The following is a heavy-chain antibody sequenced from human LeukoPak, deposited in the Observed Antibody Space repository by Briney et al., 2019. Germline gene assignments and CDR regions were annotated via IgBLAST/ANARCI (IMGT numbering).Heavy chain of an antibody. V-gene: IGHV3-53*01. CDR2: IYSGGST. CDR3: AREPDIVVVPAALNSYGMDV. Sequence: SGGSLRLSCAASGFTVSSNYMSWVRQAPGKGLEWVSVIYSGGSTYYADSVKGRFTISRDNSKNTLYLQMNSLRAEDTAVYYCAREPDIVVVPAALNSYGMDVWGQGTTVTVSS. D-gene: IGHD2-2*01. J-gene: IGHJ6*02. CDR1: GFTVSSNY.